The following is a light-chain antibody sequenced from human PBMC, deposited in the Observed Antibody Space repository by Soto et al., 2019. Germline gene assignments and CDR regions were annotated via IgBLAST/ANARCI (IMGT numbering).Light chain of an antibody. CDR1: SSDVGGYND. CDR3: SSYTRTNTFVV. V-gene: IGLV2-14*01. Sequence: QSALTQPASVSGSLGQWITICCTGTSSDVGGYNDVSWYQHHPGKAPKLIIYQVYSRPSGVSNRFSGSKFGNTAALTISGLQAEDEADYYCSSYTRTNTFVVFGGGTKVTV. CDR2: QVY. J-gene: IGLJ3*02.